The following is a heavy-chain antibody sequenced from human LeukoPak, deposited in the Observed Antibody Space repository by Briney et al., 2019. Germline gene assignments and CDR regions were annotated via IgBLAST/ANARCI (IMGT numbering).Heavy chain of an antibody. CDR3: AKGSGSYPRYYHYYMDV. Sequence: PGGSLRLSCAASGSTFSSFEMNWVRQAPGKGLEWVSHISSSGTTIYDADAVKGRFTISRDNAKNSLYLQMNSLRVEDTAVYYCAKGSGSYPRYYHYYMDVWGKGTTVTVSS. CDR2: ISSSGTTI. D-gene: IGHD3-10*01. CDR1: GSTFSSFE. V-gene: IGHV3-48*03. J-gene: IGHJ6*03.